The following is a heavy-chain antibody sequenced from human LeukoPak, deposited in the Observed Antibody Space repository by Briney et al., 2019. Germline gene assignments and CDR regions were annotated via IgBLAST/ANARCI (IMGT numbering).Heavy chain of an antibody. J-gene: IGHJ4*02. Sequence: GRSLRLSCAASGFTFSSYAMHWVRQAPGKGLEWVAAISYDGSNKYSADSVKGRFTISRDNSKNTLYLQMNSLRADDTALYYCAKVSNFDWLSTFDYWGQGTLVTVSS. CDR1: GFTFSSYA. D-gene: IGHD3-9*01. CDR2: ISYDGSNK. CDR3: AKVSNFDWLSTFDY. V-gene: IGHV3-30*04.